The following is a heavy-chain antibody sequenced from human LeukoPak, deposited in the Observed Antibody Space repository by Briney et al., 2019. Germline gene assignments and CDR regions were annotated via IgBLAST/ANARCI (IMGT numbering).Heavy chain of an antibody. V-gene: IGHV1-2*06. CDR3: AISIAVAGVRFDY. CDR1: GHTFTGYY. J-gene: IGHJ4*02. Sequence: ASVKVSCKASGHTFTGYYMHWVRQAPGQGLEWMGRINPNSGGTNYAQKFQGRVTMTRDTSISTAYMELSRLRSDDTAVYYCAISIAVAGVRFDYWGQGTLVTVSS. CDR2: INPNSGGT. D-gene: IGHD6-19*01.